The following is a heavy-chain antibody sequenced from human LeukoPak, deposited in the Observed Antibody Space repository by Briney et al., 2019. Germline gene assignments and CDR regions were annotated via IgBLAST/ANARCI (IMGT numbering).Heavy chain of an antibody. CDR2: IYYSGST. Sequence: SETLSLTCTVSGGSISSYYWSWIRQPPGKGLEWIGYIYYSGSTNYNPSLKSRVTISVDTSKNQFSLKLSSVTAADTAVYYCARDSGSFDYWGQGTPVTVSS. J-gene: IGHJ4*02. V-gene: IGHV4-59*01. CDR1: GGSISSYY. CDR3: ARDSGSFDY. D-gene: IGHD1-26*01.